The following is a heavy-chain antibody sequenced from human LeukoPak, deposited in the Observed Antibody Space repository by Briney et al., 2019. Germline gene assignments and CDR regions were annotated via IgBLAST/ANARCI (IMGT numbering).Heavy chain of an antibody. J-gene: IGHJ5*02. D-gene: IGHD3-3*01. CDR3: ARNYDFWSGQAVGNWFDP. Sequence: ASVKLSCKVSGYTLTELSMHWVRQAPGKGLEWMGGIIPIFGTANYAQRFQGRVTITADESTSTAYMELSSLRSEDTAVYYCARNYDFWSGQAVGNWFDPWGQGTLVTVSS. V-gene: IGHV1-69*13. CDR2: IIPIFGTA. CDR1: GYTLTELS.